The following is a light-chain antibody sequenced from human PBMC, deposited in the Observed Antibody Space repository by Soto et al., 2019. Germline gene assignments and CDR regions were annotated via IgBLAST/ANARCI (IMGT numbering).Light chain of an antibody. CDR2: DAS. V-gene: IGKV1-33*01. Sequence: DIQMTQSPSSLSASVGDRVTITCQASHDISIYLNWYQQKPGKAPKLLIYDASNLETGVPSRFSGGGSGTDFTFTISSLQPEDIGTYYCQQYDNLPTLNFGGGTKVEIK. CDR1: HDISIY. CDR3: QQYDNLPTLN. J-gene: IGKJ4*01.